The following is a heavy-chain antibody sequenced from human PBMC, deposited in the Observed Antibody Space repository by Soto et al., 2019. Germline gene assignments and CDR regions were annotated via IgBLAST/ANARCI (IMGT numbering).Heavy chain of an antibody. CDR2: INHSGST. J-gene: IGHJ1*01. D-gene: IGHD6-13*01. CDR3: ARGIGSNSWYSYFQH. Sequence: QVQLQQWGAGLLKPSETLSLTCAVYGGSFSGYYWSWIRQPPGKGLEWIGEINHSGSTNYNPSLKSRVTISVDTSKNQFSLKLSSVTAADTAVYYCARGIGSNSWYSYFQHWGQGTLVTVSS. CDR1: GGSFSGYY. V-gene: IGHV4-34*01.